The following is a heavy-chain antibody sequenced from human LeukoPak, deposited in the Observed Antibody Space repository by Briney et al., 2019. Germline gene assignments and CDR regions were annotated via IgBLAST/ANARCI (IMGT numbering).Heavy chain of an antibody. CDR1: GYTFTDYC. CDR3: TTRGGDTLMRTEAFDY. Sequence: ASVKVSCKASGYTFTDYCIHWVRQAPGQGLEWMGGMNPDSGGTNYAQKFKGRVTMTRDTSINTACMDLRRLTSDDTAIYYCTTRGGDTLMRTEAFDYWGLGTLVTVSS. V-gene: IGHV1-2*02. CDR2: MNPDSGGT. J-gene: IGHJ4*02. D-gene: IGHD3-16*01.